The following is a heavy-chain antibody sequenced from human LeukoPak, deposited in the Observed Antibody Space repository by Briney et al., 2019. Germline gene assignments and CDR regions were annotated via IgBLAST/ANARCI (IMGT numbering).Heavy chain of an antibody. CDR3: ARGVRDSSVIWFDP. V-gene: IGHV4-59*01. Sequence: SESLSLTCTVAGGSINSYYWSWIRQPPGKGLEWIGYITNSGRTNYNPSLKSRVTISVDTSKNQYFLTLSSVTAADTAVYHCARGVRDSSVIWFDPWGQGILVTV. D-gene: IGHD6-25*01. CDR2: ITNSGRT. J-gene: IGHJ5*02. CDR1: GGSINSYY.